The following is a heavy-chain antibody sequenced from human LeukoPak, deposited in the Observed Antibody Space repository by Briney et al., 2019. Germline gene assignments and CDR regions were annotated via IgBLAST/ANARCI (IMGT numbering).Heavy chain of an antibody. CDR1: GYTFTKYG. J-gene: IGHJ3*02. CDR3: ARESGSYAFCI. Sequence: GASVKVSCKASGYTFTKYGVSWVRQAPGQGLEWMGWISAYNGDIKYAQRVKGRVTMTTDTSTSTVYMELRSLRSDDTGVYCCARESGSYAFCILGQGAMVTVSS. D-gene: IGHD6-19*01. V-gene: IGHV1-18*01. CDR2: ISAYNGDI.